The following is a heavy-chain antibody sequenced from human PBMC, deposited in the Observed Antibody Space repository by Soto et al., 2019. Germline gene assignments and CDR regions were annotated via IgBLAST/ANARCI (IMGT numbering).Heavy chain of an antibody. J-gene: IGHJ1*01. CDR2: ISGSGGST. Sequence: GGSLRLSCAASGFTFSSYAMSWVRQAPGKGLEWVSAISGSGGSTYYADSVKGRFTISRDNSKNTLYLQMNSLRAEDTAVYYCAKDGYCSGGSCYNRAEYFQHWGQGTLVTVSS. CDR1: GFTFSSYA. D-gene: IGHD2-15*01. V-gene: IGHV3-23*01. CDR3: AKDGYCSGGSCYNRAEYFQH.